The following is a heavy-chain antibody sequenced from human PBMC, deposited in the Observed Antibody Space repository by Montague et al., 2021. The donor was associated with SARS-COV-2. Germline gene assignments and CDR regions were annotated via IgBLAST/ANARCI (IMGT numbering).Heavy chain of an antibody. J-gene: IGHJ5*02. CDR1: GFSVNNIY. Sequence: SLRLSCAASGFSVNNIYMSWVRQAPGKGLEWVSVIHTGGNKFYADSVRGRFTISRDYLRNIVDLQMNGLRADDTALYYRVRQGQYCGGDCYAADLWGQGTLVTVSS. D-gene: IGHD2-21*02. CDR3: VRQGQYCGGDCYAADL. V-gene: IGHV3-66*04. CDR2: IHTGGNK.